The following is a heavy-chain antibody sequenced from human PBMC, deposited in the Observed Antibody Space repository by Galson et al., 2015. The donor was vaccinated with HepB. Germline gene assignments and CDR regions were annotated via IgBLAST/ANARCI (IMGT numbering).Heavy chain of an antibody. V-gene: IGHV3-72*01. D-gene: IGHD6-19*01. CDR1: GFTFSDHY. CDR3: ARDGPGSPGIAVAEDYYYYGMDV. Sequence: SLRLSCAASGFTFSDHYMDWVRQAPGKGLEWVGRTRNKANSYTTEYAASVKGRFTISRDDSKNSLYLQMNSLKTEDTAVYYCARDGPGSPGIAVAEDYYYYGMDVWGQGTTVTVSS. J-gene: IGHJ6*02. CDR2: TRNKANSYTT.